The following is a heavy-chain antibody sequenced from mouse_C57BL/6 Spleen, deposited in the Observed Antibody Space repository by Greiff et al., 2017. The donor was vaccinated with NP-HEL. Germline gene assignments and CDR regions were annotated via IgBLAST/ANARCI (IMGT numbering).Heavy chain of an antibody. CDR3: ARDLSY. J-gene: IGHJ2*01. D-gene: IGHD5-1*01. V-gene: IGHV5-6*01. Sequence: EVNLVESGGDLVKPGGSLKLSCAASGFTFSSYGMSWVRQTPDKRLEWVATISSGGSYTYYPDSVKGRFTISRDNAKNTLYLQMSSLKSEDTAMYYCARDLSYWGQGTTLTVSS. CDR1: GFTFSSYG. CDR2: ISSGGSYT.